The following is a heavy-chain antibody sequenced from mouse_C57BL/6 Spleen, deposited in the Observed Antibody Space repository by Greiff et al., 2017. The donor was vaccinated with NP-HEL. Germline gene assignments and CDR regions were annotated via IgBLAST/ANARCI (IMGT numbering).Heavy chain of an antibody. CDR2: ISSGSSTI. Sequence: EVHLVESGGGLVKPGGSLKLSCAASGFTFSDYGMHWVRQAPEKGLEWVAYISSGSSTIYSADTVKGRFTISRDNAKNTLFLQMTSLRSEDTAMYYCARERRDAMDYWGQGTSVTVSS. J-gene: IGHJ4*01. CDR3: ARERRDAMDY. V-gene: IGHV5-17*01. CDR1: GFTFSDYG.